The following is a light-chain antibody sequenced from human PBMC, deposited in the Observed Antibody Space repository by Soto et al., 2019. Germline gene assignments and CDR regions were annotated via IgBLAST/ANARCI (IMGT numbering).Light chain of an antibody. V-gene: IGKV2-28*01. CDR3: MQALQTPLT. Sequence: DIVMTQSPLSLPVTPGEPASISCRSSQSLLHSDGYNYLDWFLQRPGQSPQLLIYLGSSRASGVPDRFRGRGSGTDFTLKISRVEAEDVGVYYCMQALQTPLTFGGGTKVDIK. J-gene: IGKJ4*01. CDR1: QSLLHSDGYNY. CDR2: LGS.